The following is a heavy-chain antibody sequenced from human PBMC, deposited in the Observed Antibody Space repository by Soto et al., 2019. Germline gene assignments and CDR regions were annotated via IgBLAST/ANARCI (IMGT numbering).Heavy chain of an antibody. V-gene: IGHV3-48*02. CDR2: ISTSGSTI. J-gene: IGHJ4*02. CDR3: ARARGYSYGYVDY. CDR1: GFTFSSYS. D-gene: IGHD5-18*01. Sequence: GGSLILSCAASGFTFSSYSMNWVRQAPGKGLEWVSYISTSGSTIYYADSVEGRFTISRDNAKNSLYLQMNSLRDEDTAVYYCARARGYSYGYVDYWARELWSPSPQ.